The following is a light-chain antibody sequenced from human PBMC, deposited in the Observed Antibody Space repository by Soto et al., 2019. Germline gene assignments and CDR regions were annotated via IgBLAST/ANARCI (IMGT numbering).Light chain of an antibody. J-gene: IGLJ3*02. CDR2: VNSDGSH. Sequence: QSVLTQSPSASASLGASVKLTCTLDSGHRNYAIAWHQQQPGKGPRYLMKVNSDGSHNQGDGIPGRFSGSSSGAERYLIISSLQSEDEADYYCQTWGTGIPFGGGPKLTVL. CDR1: SGHRNYA. V-gene: IGLV4-69*02. CDR3: QTWGTGIP.